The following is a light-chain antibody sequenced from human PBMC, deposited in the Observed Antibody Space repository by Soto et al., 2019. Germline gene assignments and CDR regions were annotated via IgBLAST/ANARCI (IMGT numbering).Light chain of an antibody. CDR3: SSYTSSSLYV. CDR2: EVS. J-gene: IGLJ1*01. V-gene: IGLV2-14*01. Sequence: QSALTQPASVSGSPGQSITISCTGTSSDVGGYNYVSWYQQHPDKAPKLMIYEVSNRPSGVSNRFSGSKSGNTASLTISGLQAEDEADHYCSSYTSSSLYVFGSGTKLTVL. CDR1: SSDVGGYNY.